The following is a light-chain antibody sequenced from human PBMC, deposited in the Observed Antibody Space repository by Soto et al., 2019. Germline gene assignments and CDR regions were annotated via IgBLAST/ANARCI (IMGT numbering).Light chain of an antibody. CDR3: QQYASYSPT. Sequence: DIQMTQSPSTLSASVGDRVTITCLASQSINNRLAWYQLKPGKAPKLLIYDAPTLETGVPSGFSGSGSGTEFTLTISSLQPDDFATYYCQQYASYSPTFGQGTKVDIK. V-gene: IGKV1-5*01. J-gene: IGKJ1*01. CDR2: DAP. CDR1: QSINNR.